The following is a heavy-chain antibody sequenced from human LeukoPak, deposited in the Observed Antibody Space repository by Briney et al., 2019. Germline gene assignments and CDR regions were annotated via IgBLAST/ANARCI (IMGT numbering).Heavy chain of an antibody. CDR3: AREIGDNSGGYSFDY. CDR2: IIPILGIA. J-gene: IGHJ4*02. D-gene: IGHD1-20*01. Sequence: SVKVSCKASGGTFSSYAISWVRQAPGQGLEWMGRIIPILGIANYAQKFQGRVTITADKSTSTAYMELSSLRSEDTAVYYCAREIGDNSGGYSFDYWGQGTLVTVSS. V-gene: IGHV1-69*04. CDR1: GGTFSSYA.